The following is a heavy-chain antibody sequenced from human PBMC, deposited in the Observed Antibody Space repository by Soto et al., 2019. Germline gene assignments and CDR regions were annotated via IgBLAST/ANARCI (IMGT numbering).Heavy chain of an antibody. CDR2: INNNGNT. V-gene: IGHV4-59*08. Sequence: SETLSLTCNVSGGSVSSYHWSWIRQPPGKGLEWIGYINNNGNTNYNPSLKSRVTISVDTSKNQFSLKLSSVTAADTAVYYCASLDYYDSSGYPPFDYWGQGTLVTVSS. CDR1: GGSVSSYH. J-gene: IGHJ4*02. D-gene: IGHD3-22*01. CDR3: ASLDYYDSSGYPPFDY.